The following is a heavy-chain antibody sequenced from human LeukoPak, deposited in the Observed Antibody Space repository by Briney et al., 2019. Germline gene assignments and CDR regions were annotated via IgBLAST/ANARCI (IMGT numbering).Heavy chain of an antibody. CDR3: AHISSSWPDY. CDR1: GFTFSSYA. CDR2: ISGSGGST. J-gene: IGHJ4*02. V-gene: IGHV3-23*01. D-gene: IGHD6-13*01. Sequence: GGSLRLSCAASGFTFSSYAMSWVREAPGKGLGWVSAISGSGGSTYYADSVKGRFTISRDNSKNTLYLQMNSLRAEDTAVYYCAHISSSWPDYWRQGTLVTVSS.